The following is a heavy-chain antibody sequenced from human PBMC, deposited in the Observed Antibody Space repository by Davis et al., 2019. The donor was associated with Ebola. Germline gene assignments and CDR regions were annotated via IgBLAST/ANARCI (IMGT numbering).Heavy chain of an antibody. CDR1: GFIFTNCA. Sequence: GESLKISCVASGFIFTNCAMYWVRQAPGKGLEWVSIIGTSHDTYYADSVKGRFTISRDNSKNTLYLQMNSLRAEDTAVYYCAKGVIAVAGYFDYWGQGTLVTVSS. CDR2: IGTSHDT. CDR3: AKGVIAVAGYFDY. D-gene: IGHD6-19*01. V-gene: IGHV3-23*01. J-gene: IGHJ4*02.